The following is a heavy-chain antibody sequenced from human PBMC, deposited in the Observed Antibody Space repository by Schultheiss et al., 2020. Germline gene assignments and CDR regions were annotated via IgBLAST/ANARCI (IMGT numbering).Heavy chain of an antibody. D-gene: IGHD2-15*01. J-gene: IGHJ6*03. CDR1: GFTFSSYA. Sequence: GGSLRLSCAASGFTFSSYAMIWVRQAPGKGLEWVAVISYDGSNKYYADSVKGRFTISRDNSKNTLYLQMGSLRAEDMAVYYCARSVGYCSGGSCYHSRYYYYYYYMDVWGKGTTVTVSS. V-gene: IGHV3-30*14. CDR2: ISYDGSNK. CDR3: ARSVGYCSGGSCYHSRYYYYYYYMDV.